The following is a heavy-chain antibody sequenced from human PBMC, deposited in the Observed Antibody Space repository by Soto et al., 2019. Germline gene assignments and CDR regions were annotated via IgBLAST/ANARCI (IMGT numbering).Heavy chain of an antibody. CDR2: ISAYNGNT. CDR1: GYTFTSYG. Sequence: ASVKVSCKSSGYTFTSYGISWVRQAPGQGLEWMGWISAYNGNTNYAQKLQGRVTMTTDTSTSTAYMELRSLRSDDTAVYYCARDRREYSSGWYPPYNWFDPWGQGTLVTVSS. CDR3: ARDRREYSSGWYPPYNWFDP. V-gene: IGHV1-18*01. D-gene: IGHD6-19*01. J-gene: IGHJ5*02.